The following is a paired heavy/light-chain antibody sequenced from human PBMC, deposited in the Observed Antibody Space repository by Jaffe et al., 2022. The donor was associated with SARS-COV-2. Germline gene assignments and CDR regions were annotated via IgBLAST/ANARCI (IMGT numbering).Light chain of an antibody. CDR2: AAS. CDR3: QQAYTFPRT. V-gene: IGKV1-12*01. Sequence: DIQMTQSPSSVSASVGDRVTITCRASQGIDSWLAWYQQKPGGAPKLLIYAASSLQSGVPSRFSGSGSGTDFTLIISSLQPEDFASYYCQQAYTFPRTFGPGTKVEI. CDR1: QGIDSW. J-gene: IGKJ1*01.
Heavy chain of an antibody. V-gene: IGHV3-23*04. Sequence: EVQLVESGGGLVQPGGSLRLSCAASGFTFTRYAMGWVRQAPGKGLEWVSSVSSGSVSTDYADSVKGRFSISRDNSENTLSLQMSSLRDEDTAVYYCAKATDNSGKNYFDSWGQGTLVIVSS. CDR2: VSSGSVST. CDR1: GFTFTRYA. J-gene: IGHJ4*02. CDR3: AKATDNSGKNYFDS. D-gene: IGHD3-10*01.